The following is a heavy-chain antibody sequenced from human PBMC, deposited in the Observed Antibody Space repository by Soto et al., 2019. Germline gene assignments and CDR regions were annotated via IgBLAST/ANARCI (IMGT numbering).Heavy chain of an antibody. Sequence: QVQLQASGPGLVNPSQTLSLTCTVSGGSISSGDYYWSWIRQPPGKGLEWIGYIYYSGSNYYNPSLKSQVTISVDTSKNQCSLKLSSVTAADTAVYYCAIYCGNTVDFYYWGQGTLVTGSS. CDR2: IYYSGSN. J-gene: IGHJ4*02. CDR3: AIYCGNTVDFYY. D-gene: IGHD2-15*01. V-gene: IGHV4-30-4*01. CDR1: GGSISSGDYY.